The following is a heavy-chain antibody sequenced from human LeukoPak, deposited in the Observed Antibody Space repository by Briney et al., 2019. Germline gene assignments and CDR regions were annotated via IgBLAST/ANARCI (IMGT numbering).Heavy chain of an antibody. J-gene: IGHJ4*02. CDR3: VRDTYRTAVAGSSGLGY. CDR1: GFTFSSYS. V-gene: IGHV3-7*01. CDR2: IKQDGSEK. D-gene: IGHD6-19*01. Sequence: PGGSLRLSCAASGFTFSSYSMNWVRQAPGKGLEWVANIKQDGSEKSYVDSVKGRFTISRDNVKNSVYLQTHSLRADDTAIYYCVRDTYRTAVAGSSGLGYWGQGTLVTVSS.